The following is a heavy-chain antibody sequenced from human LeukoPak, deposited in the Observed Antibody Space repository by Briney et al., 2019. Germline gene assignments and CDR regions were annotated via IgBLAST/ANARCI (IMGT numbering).Heavy chain of an antibody. CDR1: GFTFSSYG. CDR3: AKGPAPRLGEFSYHALVVY. V-gene: IGHV3-30*18. D-gene: IGHD3-16*02. CDR2: ISYDGSNE. Sequence: GGSLRLSCVASGFTFSSYGMRWVRQAPGKGLEWVAFISYDGSNENIADSVKGRFIISRDNSKNTLYLQMNSLRAEDTAVYYCAKGPAPRLGEFSYHALVVYWGQGTLVTVSS. J-gene: IGHJ4*02.